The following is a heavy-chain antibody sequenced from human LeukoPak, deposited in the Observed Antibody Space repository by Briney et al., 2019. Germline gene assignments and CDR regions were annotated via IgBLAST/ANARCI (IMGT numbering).Heavy chain of an antibody. D-gene: IGHD1-26*01. CDR3: AKVYSGSYTTYYFDY. Sequence: PGGSLRLSCAASGFTFSSYAKSWVRQAPGKGLEWVSAISGSGGSTYYADSVKGRFTISRDNSKNTLYLQMNSLRAEDTAVYYCAKVYSGSYTTYYFDYWGQGTLVTVSS. J-gene: IGHJ4*02. CDR2: ISGSGGST. CDR1: GFTFSSYA. V-gene: IGHV3-23*01.